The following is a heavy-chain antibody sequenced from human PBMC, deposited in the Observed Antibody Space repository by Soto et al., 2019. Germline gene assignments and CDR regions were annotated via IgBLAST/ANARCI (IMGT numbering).Heavy chain of an antibody. Sequence: GGSLRLSCAASGFTFTRYSMNWVRQAPGKGLEWVSSISSTSNYIYYADSMKGRFTVSRDNPKNSVYLEMNSLSAEDTAVYYCARESEDLTSNFDYWGQGTLVTVSS. CDR1: GFTFTRYS. CDR3: ARESEDLTSNFDY. CDR2: ISSTSNYI. V-gene: IGHV3-21*01. J-gene: IGHJ4*02.